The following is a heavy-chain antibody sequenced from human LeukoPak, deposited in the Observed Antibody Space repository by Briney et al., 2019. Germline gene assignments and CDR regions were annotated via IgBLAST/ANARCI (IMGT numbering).Heavy chain of an antibody. V-gene: IGHV3-48*03. D-gene: IGHD2-15*01. CDR2: ISSSDSAT. CDR3: ARDVSSSTRAFDI. Sequence: GGSLRLSCAASGFTLCTYEMTWVRQAPGKGLEWVSFISSSDSATFYADSVRGRFTIFRNTAKNSLYLQMNNLRGEDTAVYYCARDVSSSTRAFDIWGQGTMVAVS. J-gene: IGHJ3*02. CDR1: GFTLCTYE.